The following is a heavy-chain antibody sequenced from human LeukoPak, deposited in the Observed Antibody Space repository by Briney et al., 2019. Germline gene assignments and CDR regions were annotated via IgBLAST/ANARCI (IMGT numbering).Heavy chain of an antibody. D-gene: IGHD6-19*01. J-gene: IGHJ4*02. CDR3: ARDPNSYGSGWYSDY. CDR1: GFTVTSNY. V-gene: IGHV3-53*01. Sequence: PGGSLRLSCAASGFTVTSNYISWVRQAPGEGRGWVSVIFSVGGSYDTDSVKGRFSISIDISKNTLYLQMNSLRAEDTAMYYCARDPNSYGSGWYSDYWGQGTLVTVSS. CDR2: IFSVGGS.